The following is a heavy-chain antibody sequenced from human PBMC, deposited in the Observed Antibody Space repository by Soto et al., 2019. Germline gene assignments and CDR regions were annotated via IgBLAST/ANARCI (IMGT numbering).Heavy chain of an antibody. CDR3: GASYGSGYRAFDY. J-gene: IGHJ4*02. Sequence: ASVKVSCKASGYTFTSYDMHWVRQAPGQRLEWMGWINAGNSNTKYSQKFQGRVTITRDKSTSTAYMELSSLRSEDTAIYYCGASYGSGYRAFDYWGQGALITVSS. CDR1: GYTFTSYD. D-gene: IGHD3-10*01. V-gene: IGHV1-3*01. CDR2: INAGNSNT.